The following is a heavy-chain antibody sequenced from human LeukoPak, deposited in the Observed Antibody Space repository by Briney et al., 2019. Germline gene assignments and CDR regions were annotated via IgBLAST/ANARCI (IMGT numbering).Heavy chain of an antibody. CDR3: AKRVEYKGPSAYFDY. Sequence: GGSLRLSCAASGFTFSSYGMSWVRQAPGKGLEWVSAISDDGGATYYADSVKGRFAISRDKSKNTLYLQMNSLRAEDTAVYYCAKRVEYKGPSAYFDYWGQGTLVTVSS. J-gene: IGHJ4*02. D-gene: IGHD2-8*02. V-gene: IGHV3-23*01. CDR1: GFTFSSYG. CDR2: ISDDGGAT.